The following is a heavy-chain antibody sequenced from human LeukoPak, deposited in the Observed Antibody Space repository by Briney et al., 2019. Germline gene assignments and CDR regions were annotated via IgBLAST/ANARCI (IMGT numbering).Heavy chain of an antibody. CDR3: TTGAWSSGWLDY. CDR1: GFTFSNAW. CDR2: IKSKTDGGTT. J-gene: IGHJ4*02. Sequence: GGSLRLSCAASGFTFSNAWMSWVRQAPGKGLEWVGRIKSKTDGGTTDYAAPVKGRFTISRDDSKNTLYLQMNSPKTEDTAVYYCTTGAWSSGWLDYWGQGTLVTVSS. V-gene: IGHV3-15*01. D-gene: IGHD6-19*01.